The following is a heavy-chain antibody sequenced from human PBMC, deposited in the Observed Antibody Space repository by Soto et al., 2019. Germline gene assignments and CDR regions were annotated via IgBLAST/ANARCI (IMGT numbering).Heavy chain of an antibody. Sequence: QLLESGGGLVQRGGSLRLSCAASGFTFSSFAMSWVRQAPGKGLEWVSSLTGSGGSTYYADSVKGRFTISRDNFKNTLYLQMNSLRAEDTAVYYCAKDGGSARPDYYYYMDVWGKGTTVTVSS. CDR1: GFTFSSFA. CDR2: LTGSGGST. D-gene: IGHD6-6*01. CDR3: AKDGGSARPDYYYYMDV. V-gene: IGHV3-23*01. J-gene: IGHJ6*03.